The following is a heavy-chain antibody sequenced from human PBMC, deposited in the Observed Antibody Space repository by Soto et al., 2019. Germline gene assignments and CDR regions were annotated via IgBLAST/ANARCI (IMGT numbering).Heavy chain of an antibody. Sequence: GGSLILSCAASGFTFSSYWMHWVRQAPGKGLVWVSRINSDGSSTSYADSVKGRFTISRDNAKNTLYLQMNSLRAEDTAVYYCARGGDYDVLTGYYPPYNWFDPWGQGTLVTVSS. V-gene: IGHV3-74*01. CDR1: GFTFSSYW. CDR3: ARGGDYDVLTGYYPPYNWFDP. CDR2: INSDGSST. D-gene: IGHD3-9*01. J-gene: IGHJ5*02.